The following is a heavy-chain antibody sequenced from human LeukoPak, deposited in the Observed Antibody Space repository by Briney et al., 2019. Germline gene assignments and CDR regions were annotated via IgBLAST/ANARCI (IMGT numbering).Heavy chain of an antibody. Sequence: PGGSLRLSCSASGFAFSSDAMHWVRQAPGRGLKWLAVISYDGSNADHAESVRGRFTISRDNSKNTLFLQMNSLRPEDTAVYYCARDLVYSSGWFAGELDHWGLGTLVIVSS. D-gene: IGHD6-19*01. CDR2: ISYDGSNA. J-gene: IGHJ4*02. V-gene: IGHV3-30*04. CDR1: GFAFSSDA. CDR3: ARDLVYSSGWFAGELDH.